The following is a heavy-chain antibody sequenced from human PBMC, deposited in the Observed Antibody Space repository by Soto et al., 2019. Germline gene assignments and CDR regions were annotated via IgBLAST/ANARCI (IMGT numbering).Heavy chain of an antibody. CDR1: GGPFSGYY. CDR2: INYSGNT. CDR3: ARGIGGTSDY. D-gene: IGHD2-15*01. J-gene: IGHJ4*02. V-gene: IGHV4-34*01. Sequence: QVQLQQWGAGLLKPSETLSLTCAVHGGPFSGYYWSWIRQPPGKGLEWIGEINYSGNTNYTPSLKSRVTISVDTSKKHFSLKLSSVPAADTAVYYCARGIGGTSDYWGQGTLVTVSS.